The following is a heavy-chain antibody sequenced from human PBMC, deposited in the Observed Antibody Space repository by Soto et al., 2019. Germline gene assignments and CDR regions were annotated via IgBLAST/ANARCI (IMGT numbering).Heavy chain of an antibody. J-gene: IGHJ6*02. V-gene: IGHV4-39*01. CDR3: ARHYQEYYYGMDV. D-gene: IGHD3-16*02. Sequence: PSETLSLTCTVSGGSISSSSYYWGWIRQPPGKGLEWIGSIYYSGSTYYNPSLKSRVTISVDTSKNQFSLKLSSVTAADTAVYYCARHYQEYYYGMDVWGQGTTVTVSS. CDR1: GGSISSSSYY. CDR2: IYYSGST.